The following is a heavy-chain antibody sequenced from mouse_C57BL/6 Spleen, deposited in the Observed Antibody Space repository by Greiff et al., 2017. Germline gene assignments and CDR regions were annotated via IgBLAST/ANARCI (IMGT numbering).Heavy chain of an antibody. CDR2: ISSGGSYT. J-gene: IGHJ2*01. D-gene: IGHD3-2*02. V-gene: IGHV5-6*01. Sequence: EVKLQESGGDLVKPGGSLKLSCAASGFTFSSYGMSWVRQTPDKRLEWVATISSGGSYTYYPDSVKGRFTISRDNAKNTLYLQMSSLKSEDTAMYYCARHRDSSGLDYWGQGTTLTVSS. CDR3: ARHRDSSGLDY. CDR1: GFTFSSYG.